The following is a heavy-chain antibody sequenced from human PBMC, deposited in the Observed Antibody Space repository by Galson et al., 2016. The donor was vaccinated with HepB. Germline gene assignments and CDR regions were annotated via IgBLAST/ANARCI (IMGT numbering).Heavy chain of an antibody. D-gene: IGHD6-19*01. CDR2: ISGSGGST. V-gene: IGHV3-23*01. CDR3: AREGYSSGHCGAFDI. Sequence: SLRLSCAASGFTFSSSAMSWVRQAPGKGLEWVSAISGSGGSTYYADSVQGRFIVSRDNSENTLYLQMNSLRADDTALYFCAREGYSSGHCGAFDIWGRGTVVAVSS. J-gene: IGHJ3*02. CDR1: GFTFSSSA.